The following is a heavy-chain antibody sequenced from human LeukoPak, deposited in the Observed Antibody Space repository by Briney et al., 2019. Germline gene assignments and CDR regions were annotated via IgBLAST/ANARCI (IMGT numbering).Heavy chain of an antibody. V-gene: IGHV4-34*01. J-gene: IGHJ6*03. CDR1: GGSFSGYY. CDR3: ARGPGYCSSTSCSDYYYYMDV. Sequence: PSETLSLTCAVYGGSFSGYYWSWIRQPPGKGLEWIGEINHSGSTNYNPSLKSRVTISVDTSKNQFSLKLSSVTAADTAVYYCARGPGYCSSTSCSDYYYYMDVRGKGTTVTVSS. CDR2: INHSGST. D-gene: IGHD2-2*01.